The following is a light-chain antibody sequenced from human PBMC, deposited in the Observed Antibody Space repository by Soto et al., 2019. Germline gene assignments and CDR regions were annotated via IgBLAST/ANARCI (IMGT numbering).Light chain of an antibody. CDR3: SSYTRSNTWV. CDR1: SSDVGDYNY. Sequence: QSALTQPASVSGSPGQSITISCTGTSSDVGDYNYVSWYQQHPGKDPKLMIYEVSNRASGVSNRFSGSKSGNTASLTISGLQAEDEADYYYSSYTRSNTWVFGGGTQLNVL. V-gene: IGLV2-14*01. CDR2: EVS. J-gene: IGLJ3*02.